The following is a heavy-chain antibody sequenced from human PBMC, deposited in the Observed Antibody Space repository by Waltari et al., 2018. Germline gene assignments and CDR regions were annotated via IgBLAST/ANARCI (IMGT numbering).Heavy chain of an antibody. CDR1: GYPFTSYD. D-gene: IGHD6-19*01. V-gene: IGHV1-8*01. CDR3: ARRRVADYNWFDP. J-gene: IGHJ5*02. Sequence: QVQLVQSGAEVKKPGASVKVSCKAYGYPFTSYDITWVRQATGQGLEWMGWMNPNSGNTGYAQKFQGRVTMTRNTSISTAYMELSSLRSEDTAVYYCARRRVADYNWFDPWGQGTLVTVSS. CDR2: MNPNSGNT.